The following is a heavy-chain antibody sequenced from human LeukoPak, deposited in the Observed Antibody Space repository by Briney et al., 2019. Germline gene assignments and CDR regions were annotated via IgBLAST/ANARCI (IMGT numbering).Heavy chain of an antibody. CDR3: AKDVNWGSSHFDY. CDR1: GFTFSTYA. D-gene: IGHD7-27*01. V-gene: IGHV3-23*01. Sequence: GGSLRLSCAASGFTFSTYAMSWVRQAPGKGLEWVSGISGSGGSTYYADSVKGRFTISRDNSKNTLYLQMNSLGAEDTAVYYCAKDVNWGSSHFDYWGQGTLVTVSS. CDR2: ISGSGGST. J-gene: IGHJ4*02.